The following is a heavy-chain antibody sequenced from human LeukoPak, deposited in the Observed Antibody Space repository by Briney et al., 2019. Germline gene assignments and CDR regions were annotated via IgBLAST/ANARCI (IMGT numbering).Heavy chain of an antibody. J-gene: IGHJ5*02. Sequence: GGSLRLSCAASGFTFRNYWMHWVRQPPGKGMVWVSRINIDGSTRYADSVEGRFTISRDNAKNTLYLQMNSLRAEDTAVYYCARAGGSGWFDPWGQGTLVTVSS. V-gene: IGHV3-74*01. CDR3: ARAGGSGWFDP. CDR1: GFTFRNYW. D-gene: IGHD3-10*01. CDR2: INIDGST.